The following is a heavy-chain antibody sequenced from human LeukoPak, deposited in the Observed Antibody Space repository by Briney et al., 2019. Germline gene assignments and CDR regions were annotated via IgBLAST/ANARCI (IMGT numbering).Heavy chain of an antibody. Sequence: SETLSLTCTVPGGSISSYYWSSIRQPPGKGLEWIGYIYYSGSTNYNPSLKSRVTISVDTSKNQFSLKLSSVTAADTAVYYCARGVRAFGELYGHDAFDIWGQGTMVTVSS. J-gene: IGHJ3*02. CDR3: ARGVRAFGELYGHDAFDI. V-gene: IGHV4-59*01. CDR1: GGSISSYY. CDR2: IYYSGST. D-gene: IGHD3-10*01.